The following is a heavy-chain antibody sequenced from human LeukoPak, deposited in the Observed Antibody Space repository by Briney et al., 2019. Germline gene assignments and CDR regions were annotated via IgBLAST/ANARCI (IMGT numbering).Heavy chain of an antibody. CDR2: INPSAGST. V-gene: IGHV1-46*01. J-gene: IGHJ6*03. D-gene: IGHD4-17*01. CDR3: ARGWTTVTRGGSYYMDV. Sequence: ASVKIPCKASGYTFSNYFLYWVRQAPGQGLEWMGIINPSAGSTSYAQKFQGRVTMTRDTSTSTVYMQLSSLRSEDTAVYYCARGWTTVTRGGSYYMDVWGKGTTVTVSS. CDR1: GYTFSNYF.